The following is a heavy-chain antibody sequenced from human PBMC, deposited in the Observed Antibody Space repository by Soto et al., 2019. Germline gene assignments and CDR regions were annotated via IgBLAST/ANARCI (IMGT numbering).Heavy chain of an antibody. CDR1: GFTFSDYY. CDR3: AREPVAAAGQFDY. D-gene: IGHD6-13*01. J-gene: IGHJ4*02. CDR2: ISSSGSTI. V-gene: IGHV3-11*01. Sequence: PGGSLRLSCAASGFTFSDYYMSWIRQAPGKGLEWVSYISSSGSTIYYADSVKGRFTISRGNAKNSLYLQMNSLRAEDTAVYYCAREPVAAAGQFDYWGQGTLVTVSS.